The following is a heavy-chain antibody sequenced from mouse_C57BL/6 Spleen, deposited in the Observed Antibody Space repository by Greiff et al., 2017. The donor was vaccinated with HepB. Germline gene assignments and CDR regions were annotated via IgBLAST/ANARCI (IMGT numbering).Heavy chain of an antibody. CDR3: ARTYIEGWFAC. V-gene: IGHV5-17*01. J-gene: IGHJ3*01. Sequence: EVKLVESGGGLVKPGGSLKLSCAASGFTFSDYGMHWVRQAPEKGLEWVAYISSGSSTIYYADTVKGRFTISRDNAKNTLFLQMTSLRSEDTAMYYCARTYIEGWFACWGQGTLVTVSA. D-gene: IGHD5-1*01. CDR2: ISSGSSTI. CDR1: GFTFSDYG.